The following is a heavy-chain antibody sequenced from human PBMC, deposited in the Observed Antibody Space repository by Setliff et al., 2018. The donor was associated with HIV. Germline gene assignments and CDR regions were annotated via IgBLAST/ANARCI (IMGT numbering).Heavy chain of an antibody. CDR3: ARLQYSSSPAGMDV. D-gene: IGHD6-6*01. J-gene: IGHJ6*02. CDR1: GFTFSSYE. Sequence: GGSLRLSCAASGFTFSSYEMNWVRQAPGKGLEWVSYISSSGSTIYYADSVKGRFTISRDNAKNSLYLQMNSLRAEDTAVYYCARLQYSSSPAGMDVWGQGTTVTAP. V-gene: IGHV3-48*03. CDR2: ISSSGSTI.